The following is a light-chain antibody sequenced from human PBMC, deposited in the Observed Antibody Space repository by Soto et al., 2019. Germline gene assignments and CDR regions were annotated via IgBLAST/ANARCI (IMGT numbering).Light chain of an antibody. V-gene: IGKV3-20*01. CDR3: HQRQSWPRT. CDR2: GAS. Sequence: EIVLTQSRGTLSLSPGEGATLSCRASQSVSSSYVAWYQQRPGQTPSLLIYGASTRATGIPDRFSGSGSGTHFTLTISDVQPEDFAVYYCHQRQSWPRTFGQGTKVDI. J-gene: IGKJ1*01. CDR1: QSVSSSY.